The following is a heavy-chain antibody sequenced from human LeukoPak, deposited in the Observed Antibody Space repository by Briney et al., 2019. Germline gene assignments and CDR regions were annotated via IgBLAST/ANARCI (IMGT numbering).Heavy chain of an antibody. J-gene: IGHJ4*02. D-gene: IGHD3-3*01. V-gene: IGHV3-48*03. Sequence: GGSLRLSCAASGFTFSFYEMNWVRQAPGKGLEWLSSISSSGSTIYYADSVKGRFTISRDNAKNSLYLQMNSLRVEDTAVYYCARSNLDFWSGSSTDYWGQGTPVTVSS. CDR2: ISSSGSTI. CDR1: GFTFSFYE. CDR3: ARSNLDFWSGSSTDY.